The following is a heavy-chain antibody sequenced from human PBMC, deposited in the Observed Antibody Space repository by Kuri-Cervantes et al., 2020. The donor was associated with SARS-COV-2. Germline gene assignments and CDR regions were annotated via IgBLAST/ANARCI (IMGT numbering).Heavy chain of an antibody. CDR2: ISSSSSYI. V-gene: IGHV3-21*01. Sequence: GGSLRLSCAASGFTFSSYSMNWVRQAPGKGLEWVSSISSSSSYIYYADSVKGRFTISRDNAKNSLYLQMNSPRAEDTAVYYCARVRNDYYYYYYMDVWGKGTTVTVSS. CDR1: GFTFSSYS. CDR3: ARVRNDYYYYYYMDV. J-gene: IGHJ6*03.